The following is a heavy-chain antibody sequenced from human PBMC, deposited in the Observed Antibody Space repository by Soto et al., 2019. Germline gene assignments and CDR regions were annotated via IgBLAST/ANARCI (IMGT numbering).Heavy chain of an antibody. CDR1: GFTVSGNY. CDR2: IYSGGST. CDR3: ARLLYDFWSGYQPHYYYGMDV. J-gene: IGHJ6*02. Sequence: GGSLRLSCAASGFTVSGNYMSGVRQAPGKGLEWVSVIYSGGSTYYADSVKGRFTISRDNSKNTLYLQMNSLRAEDTAVYYCARLLYDFWSGYQPHYYYGMDVWGQGTTVTVSS. V-gene: IGHV3-53*01. D-gene: IGHD3-3*01.